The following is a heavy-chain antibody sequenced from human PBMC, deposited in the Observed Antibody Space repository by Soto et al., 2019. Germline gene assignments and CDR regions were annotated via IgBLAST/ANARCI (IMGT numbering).Heavy chain of an antibody. CDR1: GGTFSIYA. CDR2: IIPIFGTA. D-gene: IGHD5-12*01. V-gene: IGHV1-69*13. J-gene: IGHJ6*02. Sequence: SVKVSCKSSGGTFSIYAISWLRQAPGQGLEWMGGIIPIFGTANYAQKFQGRVTITADESTSTAYMELSSLRSEDTAVYYCATRWLQLNGMDVWGQGTTVTVSS. CDR3: ATRWLQLNGMDV.